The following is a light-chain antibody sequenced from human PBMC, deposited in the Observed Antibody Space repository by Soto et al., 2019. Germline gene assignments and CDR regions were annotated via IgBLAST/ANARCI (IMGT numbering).Light chain of an antibody. CDR1: SSDVGGCNY. Sequence: QSVLTQPASVSGSPGQSITISCTGTSSDVGGCNYVSWYRQHPGKAPKLMIYEVSNRPSGVSNRFSGSKSGNTASLTISGLQAEDEADYYCSSYTSSSTVFGTGTKVTVL. J-gene: IGLJ1*01. V-gene: IGLV2-14*01. CDR3: SSYTSSSTV. CDR2: EVS.